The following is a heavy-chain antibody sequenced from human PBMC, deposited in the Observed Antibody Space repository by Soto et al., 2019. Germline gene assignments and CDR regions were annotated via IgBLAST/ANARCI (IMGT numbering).Heavy chain of an antibody. CDR2: ISGSGEST. CDR1: GFTFRGYA. Sequence: GGSLRLSCAASGFTFRGYAMSWVRQAPGKGLEWVSAISGSGESTHYADSVKGRSTISRDNSKNTLYLQMNSLRAEDTAVYYCAKEGAGSYDSSPYDSWGQGTLVTVSS. D-gene: IGHD3-22*01. V-gene: IGHV3-23*01. J-gene: IGHJ5*01. CDR3: AKEGAGSYDSSPYDS.